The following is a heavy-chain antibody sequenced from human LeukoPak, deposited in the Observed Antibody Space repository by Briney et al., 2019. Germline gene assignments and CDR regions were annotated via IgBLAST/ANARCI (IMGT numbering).Heavy chain of an antibody. CDR1: GFTFSNYG. CDR3: AKVDRYCSTTRCPAGAFDY. D-gene: IGHD2-2*01. J-gene: IGHJ4*02. V-gene: IGHV3-23*01. CDR2: ISGSGGTT. Sequence: GGSLRLSCAASGFTFSNYGMSWVRQAPGKGLEWVSFISGSGGTTYYADSVKGRFTISRDNSKNTLYLQMNSLRAEDTAVYYCAKVDRYCSTTRCPAGAFDYWGQGILVTVSS.